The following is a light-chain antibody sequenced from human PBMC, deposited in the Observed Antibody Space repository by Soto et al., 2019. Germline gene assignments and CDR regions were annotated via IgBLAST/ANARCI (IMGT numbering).Light chain of an antibody. J-gene: IGKJ1*01. V-gene: IGKV3-15*01. CDR1: QSIHTN. CDR3: QQYNNWPRT. Sequence: DTVMTQSAATLSVSPGERATLSCRASQSIHTNLAWYQQKPGQPPRLLIYGASTRVTGVPTRFSGSGSGTEFTLTISSLQSEDFAVYYCQQYNNWPRTFGQGTKVEIK. CDR2: GAS.